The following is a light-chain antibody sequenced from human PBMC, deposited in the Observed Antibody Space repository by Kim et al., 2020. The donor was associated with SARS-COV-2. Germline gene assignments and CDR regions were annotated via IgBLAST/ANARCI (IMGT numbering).Light chain of an antibody. V-gene: IGLV2-14*01. Sequence: QSALTQPASVSGSPGQSITISCTGTSSDVGGYNYVSWYQQHPGKAPKLMIYDVSKRPSGVSNRFSGSKSGNTASLTISGLQAEDEDDYYCSSYTKFGGGTQLTVL. CDR1: SSDVGGYNY. CDR3: SSYTK. CDR2: DVS. J-gene: IGLJ2*01.